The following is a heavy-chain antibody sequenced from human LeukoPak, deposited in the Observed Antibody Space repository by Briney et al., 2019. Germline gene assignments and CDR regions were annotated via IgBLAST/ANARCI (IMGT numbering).Heavy chain of an antibody. CDR3: AKAPVVVPYLTEMNY. CDR1: GFTFSSYG. Sequence: GGSLRLSCAASGFTFSSYGMHWVRQAPGKGLEWVAFIRYDGSNKYYADSVKGRFTISRDNSKNTLYLQMNSLRAEDTAVYYCAKAPVVVPYLTEMNYWGQGTLVTVSS. CDR2: IRYDGSNK. V-gene: IGHV3-30*02. J-gene: IGHJ4*02. D-gene: IGHD2-2*01.